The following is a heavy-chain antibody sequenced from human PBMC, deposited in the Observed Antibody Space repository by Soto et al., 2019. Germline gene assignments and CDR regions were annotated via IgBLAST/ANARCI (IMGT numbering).Heavy chain of an antibody. D-gene: IGHD5-12*01. CDR2: ISGSSSYI. V-gene: IGHV3-21*01. CDR3: AGARGYNYNWFDP. CDR1: GFTFNGYS. J-gene: IGHJ5*02. Sequence: PGGSLRLSCAASGFTFNGYSMNWVRQAPGKGLEWVSFISGSSSYIYYADSVKGRFTISRDNAENSVYLQMNSLRAEDTAVYYCAGARGYNYNWFDPWGQGTLVTVSS.